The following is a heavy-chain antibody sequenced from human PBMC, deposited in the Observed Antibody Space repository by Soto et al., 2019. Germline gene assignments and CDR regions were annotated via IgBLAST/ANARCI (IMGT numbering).Heavy chain of an antibody. V-gene: IGHV3-49*04. CDR1: GFTFSSYA. J-gene: IGHJ3*02. CDR2: IRNKAYGGTT. D-gene: IGHD5-12*01. Sequence: GGSLRLSCTASGFTFSSYAMSWVRQAPGKGLEWVGFIRNKAYGGTTEYAASVKGRFTISRDDSKSIAYLQMNSLKTEDTAVYYCTRERGRWLHEDDAFDIWGQGTMVTVSS. CDR3: TRERGRWLHEDDAFDI.